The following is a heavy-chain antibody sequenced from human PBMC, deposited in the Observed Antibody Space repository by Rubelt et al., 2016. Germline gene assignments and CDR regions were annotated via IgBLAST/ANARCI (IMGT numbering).Heavy chain of an antibody. CDR3: AGSGYSSGWYDY. D-gene: IGHD6-19*01. CDR2: VQYSVTT. J-gene: IGHJ4*02. CDR1: GGSISTYY. Sequence: QVQLQESGPGLVKPSETLSLTCVVSGGSISTYYWSWIRQSPGKGLEWIGYVQYSVTTKYNPSLKGRVTISVDTSPKQFSLMLTSWTAADTAGYFCAGSGYSSGWYDYWGQGTLVTVSS. V-gene: IGHV4-59*01.